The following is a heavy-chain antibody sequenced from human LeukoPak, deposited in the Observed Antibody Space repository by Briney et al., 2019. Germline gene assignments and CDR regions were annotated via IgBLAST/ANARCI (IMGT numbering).Heavy chain of an antibody. J-gene: IGHJ3*02. CDR2: IYYSGST. D-gene: IGHD7-27*01. CDR1: GGSISSSSYY. CDR3: ARHRPRTGDAFDI. Sequence: SETLSLTCTVSGGSISSSSYYWGWIRQPPGKGLEWIGSIYYSGSTYYNPSLKSRVTISVDTSKNQFSLKLSSATAADTAVYYCARHRPRTGDAFDIWGQGTMVTVSS. V-gene: IGHV4-39*01.